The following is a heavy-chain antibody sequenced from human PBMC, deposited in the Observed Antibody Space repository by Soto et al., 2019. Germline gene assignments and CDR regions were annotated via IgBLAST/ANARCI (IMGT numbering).Heavy chain of an antibody. CDR3: ARGNHRSLQLWYSDH. V-gene: IGHV1-69*12. CDR2: IIPIFGTA. Sequence: QVQLVQSGAEVKKPGSSVTVSCKASGGTFSSYTISWVRQAPGQGLEWMGGIIPIFGTANYAQKFQGRVTITADDSTRTAYMELRSLRSEDTAVYYCARGNHRSLQLWYSDHWRRGTLVTVSS. D-gene: IGHD5-12*01. CDR1: GGTFSSYT. J-gene: IGHJ2*01.